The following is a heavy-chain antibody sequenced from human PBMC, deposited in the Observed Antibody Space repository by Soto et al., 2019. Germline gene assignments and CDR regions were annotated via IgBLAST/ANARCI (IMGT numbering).Heavy chain of an antibody. CDR2: IYYSGST. Sequence: SETLSLTCTVSGGSVSSGSYYWSWIRQPPGKGLEWIGYIYYSGSTNYNPSLKSRVTISVDTSKNQFSLKLSSVTAADTAVYYCARVYTGYDSDYFDYWGQGTLVTVSS. CDR1: GGSVSSGSYY. V-gene: IGHV4-61*01. J-gene: IGHJ4*02. D-gene: IGHD5-12*01. CDR3: ARVYTGYDSDYFDY.